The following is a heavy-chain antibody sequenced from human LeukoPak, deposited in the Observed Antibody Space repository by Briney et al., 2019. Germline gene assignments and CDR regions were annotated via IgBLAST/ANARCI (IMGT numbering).Heavy chain of an antibody. CDR2: ISNSGDAA. Sequence: GGSLRLSCVASGFTFGKYWMSWVRQAPGQGLEWVSTISNSGDAAFYADAVKGRFTISRDNSKNTLYLQMYSLRAEDTAIYYCAKAPPYTKYFDYWGQGTLLTVSS. V-gene: IGHV3-23*01. CDR1: GFTFGKYW. D-gene: IGHD1-1*01. J-gene: IGHJ4*02. CDR3: AKAPPYTKYFDY.